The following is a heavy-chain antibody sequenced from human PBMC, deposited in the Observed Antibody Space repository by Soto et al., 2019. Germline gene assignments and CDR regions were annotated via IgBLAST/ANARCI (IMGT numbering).Heavy chain of an antibody. V-gene: IGHV1-18*01. CDR3: ARVLGYSSGWHRGGAFDI. J-gene: IGHJ3*02. CDR1: GYTFTSYG. D-gene: IGHD6-19*01. CDR2: ISAYNGNT. Sequence: ASVKVSCKASGYTFTSYGISWVRQAPGQGLEWMGWISAYNGNTNYAQKLQGRVTMTTDTSTSTAYMELRSLRSDDTAVYYCARVLGYSSGWHRGGAFDIWGKGTMVTVSS.